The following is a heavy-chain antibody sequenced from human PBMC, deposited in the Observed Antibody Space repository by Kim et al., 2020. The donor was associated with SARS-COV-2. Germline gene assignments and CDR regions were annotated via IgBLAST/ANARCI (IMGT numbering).Heavy chain of an antibody. CDR2: IWYDGSRK. V-gene: IGHV3-33*01. CDR1: GFSFSSHA. CDR3: ARDGQSVAPYAMDV. J-gene: IGHJ6*02. Sequence: GGSLRLSCAASGFSFSSHAIHWVRQAPGKGLEWVAYIWYDGSRKEYADSVKGRFSISRDNSKHTLFLEVNSLRTEDTAVYYCARDGQSVAPYAMDVWGQGTTVTVSS. D-gene: IGHD5-12*01.